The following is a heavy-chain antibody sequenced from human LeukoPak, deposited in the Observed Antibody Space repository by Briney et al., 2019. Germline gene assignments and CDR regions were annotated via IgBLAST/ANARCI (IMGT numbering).Heavy chain of an antibody. V-gene: IGHV1-69*06. CDR1: GGTFSSYA. Sequence: ASVKVSCKASGGTFSSYAISWVRQAPGQGLEWMGGIIPIFGTANYAQKFQGRVTITADKSTGTAYMELSSLRSEDTAVYYCARSANTDGGDGYYFDYWGQGTLVTASS. CDR2: IIPIFGTA. D-gene: IGHD2-21*02. J-gene: IGHJ4*02. CDR3: ARSANTDGGDGYYFDY.